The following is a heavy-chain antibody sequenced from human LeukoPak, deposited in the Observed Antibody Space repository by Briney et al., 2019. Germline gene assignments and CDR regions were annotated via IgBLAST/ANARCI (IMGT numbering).Heavy chain of an antibody. J-gene: IGHJ4*02. Sequence: ASVKVSCKASGYTFTGYYMHWVRQAPGQGLEWMGWINPNSGGTNYAQKFQGRVTMTRDTSISTAYMELSRLRSDDTAVYYCARDRYYYDSSGSDYWGQGTLVIVSS. CDR1: GYTFTGYY. CDR3: ARDRYYYDSSGSDY. CDR2: INPNSGGT. D-gene: IGHD3-22*01. V-gene: IGHV1-2*02.